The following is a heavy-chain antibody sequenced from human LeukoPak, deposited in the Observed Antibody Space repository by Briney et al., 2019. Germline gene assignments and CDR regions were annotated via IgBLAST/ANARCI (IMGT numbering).Heavy chain of an antibody. V-gene: IGHV3-30*03. CDR2: ISYDGSNK. CDR1: GFTFSSYG. CDR3: AHSGVASTGKNWFDP. D-gene: IGHD3-3*01. J-gene: IGHJ5*02. Sequence: GRSLRLSCAASGFTFSSYGMHWVRQAPGKGLEWVAVISYDGSNKYYADSVKGRFTISRDNSKNTLYLQMNSLRAEDTAVYYCAHSGVASTGKNWFDPWGQGTLVTVSS.